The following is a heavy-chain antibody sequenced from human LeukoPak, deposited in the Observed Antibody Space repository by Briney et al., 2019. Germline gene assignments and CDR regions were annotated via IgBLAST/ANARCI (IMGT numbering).Heavy chain of an antibody. J-gene: IGHJ3*02. CDR1: GFTFSSYS. CDR3: AREISVAGLPI. D-gene: IGHD6-19*01. Sequence: GGSLRLSCAASGFTFSSYSMNWVRQAPGKGLEWVSSISSSSSYIYYADSVKGRFTISRDNAKNSLYLQMNSLRAEDTAVCYCAREISVAGLPIWGQGTMVTVSS. V-gene: IGHV3-21*01. CDR2: ISSSSSYI.